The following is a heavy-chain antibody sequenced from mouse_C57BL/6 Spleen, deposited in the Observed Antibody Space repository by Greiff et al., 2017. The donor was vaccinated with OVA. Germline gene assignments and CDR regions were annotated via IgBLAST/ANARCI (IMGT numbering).Heavy chain of an antibody. Sequence: VQLKQSGPELVKPGASVKISCKASGYSFTGYYMNWVKQSPEKSLEWIGEINPSTGGTTYNQKFKAKATLTVDKSSSTAYMQLKSLTSEDSAVYYCARGLRPSVDYWGQGTTLTVSS. D-gene: IGHD3-2*02. J-gene: IGHJ2*01. CDR2: INPSTGGT. V-gene: IGHV1-42*01. CDR3: ARGLRPSVDY. CDR1: GYSFTGYY.